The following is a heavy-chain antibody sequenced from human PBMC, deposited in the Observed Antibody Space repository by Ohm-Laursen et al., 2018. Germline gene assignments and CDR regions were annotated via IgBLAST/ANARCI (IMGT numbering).Heavy chain of an antibody. CDR3: ARTPPIGYYYYGMDV. V-gene: IGHV3-66*01. Sequence: LRLSCTASGFTVSSNYMSWVRQAPGRGLEWVSVIYSGGSTHYADSVKDRFTISRDNSKNTLYLQMNSLRAEDTAVYYCARTPPIGYYYYGMDVWGHGTTVTVSS. CDR1: GFTVSSNY. J-gene: IGHJ6*02. CDR2: IYSGGST.